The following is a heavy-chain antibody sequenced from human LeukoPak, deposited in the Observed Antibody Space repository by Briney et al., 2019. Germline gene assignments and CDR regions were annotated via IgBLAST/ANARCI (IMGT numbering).Heavy chain of an antibody. J-gene: IGHJ4*02. D-gene: IGHD3-3*01. CDR1: GGSISRYY. V-gene: IGHV4-4*07. Sequence: SETLSLTCTVSGGSISRYYWSWIRQPAGKGLERIGRIYTSGSTNYNPSLKSRVTISVDKSKNQFSLKLSSVTAADTAVYYCARGGDFWSPYDYWGQGTLVTVSS. CDR3: ARGGDFWSPYDY. CDR2: IYTSGST.